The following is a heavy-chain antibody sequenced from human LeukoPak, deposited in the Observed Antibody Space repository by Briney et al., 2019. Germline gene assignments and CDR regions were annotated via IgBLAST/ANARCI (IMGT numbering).Heavy chain of an antibody. D-gene: IGHD4-11*01. CDR1: GFTFSSYS. Sequence: GGSLRLSCAASGFTFSSYSMNWVRQAPGKGLEWVSSISSSSSYIYYADSVKGRFTISRDNAKNSLYLQMNSLRAEDTAVYYCARGHTMTTVTTWLYYYDGMDVWGQGTTVTVSS. J-gene: IGHJ6*02. V-gene: IGHV3-21*01. CDR2: ISSSSSYI. CDR3: ARGHTMTTVTTWLYYYDGMDV.